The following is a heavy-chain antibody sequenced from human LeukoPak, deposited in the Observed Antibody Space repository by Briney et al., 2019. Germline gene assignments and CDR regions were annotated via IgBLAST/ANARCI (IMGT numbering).Heavy chain of an antibody. J-gene: IGHJ4*02. CDR2: ISRTGNII. CDR3: TRGPYSSNWYVDY. D-gene: IGHD6-13*01. Sequence: GGSLRLSCAVSGFPLTRYEMNWVPLAPGKGLEWISYISRTGNIIYYTDSVKGRFPLSRYSAKNSFSQQMTSMRAQDRAVFYCTRGPYSSNWYVDYWGQGTLVTVAS. V-gene: IGHV3-48*03. CDR1: GFPLTRYE.